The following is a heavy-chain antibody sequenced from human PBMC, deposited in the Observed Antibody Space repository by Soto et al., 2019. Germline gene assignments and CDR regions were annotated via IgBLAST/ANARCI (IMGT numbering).Heavy chain of an antibody. Sequence: GGSLRLSCAASGFTFSSYSMNWVRQAPGKGLEWVSSISSSSSYIYYADSVKGRFTISRDNAKNSLYLQMNSLRAEDTAVYYCARENSYDFWSGYSHYYYYMDVWGKGTTVTVSS. J-gene: IGHJ6*03. CDR2: ISSSSSYI. CDR1: GFTFSSYS. V-gene: IGHV3-21*01. CDR3: ARENSYDFWSGYSHYYYYMDV. D-gene: IGHD3-3*01.